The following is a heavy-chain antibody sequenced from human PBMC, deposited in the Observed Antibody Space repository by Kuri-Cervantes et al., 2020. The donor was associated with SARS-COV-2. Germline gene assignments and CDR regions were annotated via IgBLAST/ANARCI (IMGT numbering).Heavy chain of an antibody. Sequence: GGSLRLSCAASGFTFRTYAMHWVRQAPGKGLEWVAGISYDGSNKYYADSVKGRFTISRDNSKNMLYLQMSSLRAEDTSVFYCARDAVGPHIASMTGYNWLDPWGQGTLVTVSS. D-gene: IGHD3-9*01. J-gene: IGHJ5*02. CDR3: ARDAVGPHIASMTGYNWLDP. V-gene: IGHV3-30-3*01. CDR1: GFTFRTYA. CDR2: ISYDGSNK.